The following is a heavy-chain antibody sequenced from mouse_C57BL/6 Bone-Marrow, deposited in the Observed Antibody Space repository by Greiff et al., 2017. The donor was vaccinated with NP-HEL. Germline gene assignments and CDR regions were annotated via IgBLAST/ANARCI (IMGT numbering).Heavy chain of an antibody. Sequence: EVKLMESGEGLVKPGGSLKLSCAASGFTFSRYAMSWVRQTPEKRLEWVAYISSGGDYIYYADTVKGRFTISRDNARNTLYLQMSSLKSEDTAMYYCTREGNWDWFAYWGQGTLVTVSA. CDR1: GFTFSRYA. CDR2: ISSGGDYI. D-gene: IGHD4-1*01. J-gene: IGHJ3*01. CDR3: TREGNWDWFAY. V-gene: IGHV5-9-1*02.